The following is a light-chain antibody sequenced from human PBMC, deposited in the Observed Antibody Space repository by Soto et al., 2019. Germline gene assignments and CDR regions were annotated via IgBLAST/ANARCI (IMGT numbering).Light chain of an antibody. Sequence: QLVLTQPPSASGTPGQRVTISCSGSSSNIGTKYVYWYRQLPGTAPKLLIYKNNERPSGVPDRFSGSKSGTSASLAISGLRSEDEADYFCAAWDDSLSGVAFGGGTKLTVL. J-gene: IGLJ2*01. CDR3: AAWDDSLSGVA. V-gene: IGLV1-47*01. CDR1: SSNIGTKY. CDR2: KNN.